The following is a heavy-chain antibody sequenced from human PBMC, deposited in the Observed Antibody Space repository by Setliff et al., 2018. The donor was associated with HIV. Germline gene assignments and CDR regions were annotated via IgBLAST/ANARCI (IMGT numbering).Heavy chain of an antibody. Sequence: ETLSLTCAASGITVSTYYKFWLRQAPGKGLEWVSTIYSGGSTYHADSVKGRFTLSRDTSKNTLFLQMNSLRPEDTAVYYCARVRLYNTALDYWGQGTLVTVSS. V-gene: IGHV3-53*05. CDR3: ARVRLYNTALDY. CDR1: GITVSTYY. D-gene: IGHD3-10*01. J-gene: IGHJ4*02. CDR2: IYSGGST.